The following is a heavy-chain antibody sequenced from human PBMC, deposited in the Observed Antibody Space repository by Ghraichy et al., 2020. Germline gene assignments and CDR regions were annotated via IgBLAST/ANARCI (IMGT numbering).Heavy chain of an antibody. D-gene: IGHD2-15*01. CDR1: GFTFSSYG. CDR3: ARDRADIVVVVAAISMHYGMDV. Sequence: GGSLRLSCAASGFTFSSYGMHWVRQAPGKGLEWVAVIWYDGSNKYYADSVKGRFTISRDNSKNTLYLQMNSLRAEDTAVYYCARDRADIVVVVAAISMHYGMDVWGQGTTVTVSS. J-gene: IGHJ6*02. V-gene: IGHV3-33*01. CDR2: IWYDGSNK.